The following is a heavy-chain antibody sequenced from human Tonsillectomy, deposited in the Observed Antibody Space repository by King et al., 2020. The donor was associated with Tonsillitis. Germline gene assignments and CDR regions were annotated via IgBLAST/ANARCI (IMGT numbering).Heavy chain of an antibody. CDR3: AKGHSSGWFYFDS. Sequence: VQLVESGGGVVQPGRSLRLSCAASGFTFSSYGMHWVRQAPGKGLEWVAVISYDGNNKYNAGSVKGRFTISRDNSKNTLYLQMNSLRGEDTAVYSFAKGHSSGWFYFDSWGQGTLVTVSS. D-gene: IGHD6-19*01. CDR1: GFTFSSYG. V-gene: IGHV3-30*18. J-gene: IGHJ4*02. CDR2: ISYDGNNK.